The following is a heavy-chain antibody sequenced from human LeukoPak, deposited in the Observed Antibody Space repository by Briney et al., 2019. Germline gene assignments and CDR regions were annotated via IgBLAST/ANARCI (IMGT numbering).Heavy chain of an antibody. J-gene: IGHJ4*02. D-gene: IGHD6-13*01. CDR1: GFTFSSYW. V-gene: IGHV3-7*04. Sequence: GGSLRLSCAASGFTFSSYWMSWVRQASGKGLEWVADIKEDGSEKYYVDSVKGRFTISRDNDKNLVHLQMNSLRAEDTAVYYCARGGGMRSWYDFDYWGQGTLVTVSS. CDR3: ARGGGMRSWYDFDY. CDR2: IKEDGSEK.